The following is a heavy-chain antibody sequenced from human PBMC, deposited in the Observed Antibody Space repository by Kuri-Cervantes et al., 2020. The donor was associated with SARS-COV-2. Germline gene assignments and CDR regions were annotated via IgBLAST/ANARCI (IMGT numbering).Heavy chain of an antibody. CDR1: GGSIRSGAYY. J-gene: IGHJ1*01. CDR3: ATDKPSYGGNGYLEL. V-gene: IGHV4-31*03. D-gene: IGHD4-23*01. CDR2: IYYNGIT. Sequence: SEILSLTCSVSGGSIRSGAYYCHWIRHRPGKGLEWIGNIYYNGITYYNPSLKSRITISVDTSKNQFSLKLSSVTAADTAVYYCATDKPSYGGNGYLELWGQGTLVTVSS.